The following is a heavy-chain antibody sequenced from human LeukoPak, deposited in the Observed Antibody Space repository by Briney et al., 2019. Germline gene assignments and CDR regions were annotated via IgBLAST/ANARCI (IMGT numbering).Heavy chain of an antibody. CDR3: VSVLTVTFDS. V-gene: IGHV3-33*01. CDR1: GFTFSTYG. D-gene: IGHD4-17*01. Sequence: GGSLRLSCAASGFTFSTYGMHWVRHAPGKGLEWVALVWSDGNGKFYADSVKGRFTISRDNSKNTVYLQMNSLRAEDAAVYYCVSVLTVTFDSWGQGTLVTVSS. J-gene: IGHJ4*02. CDR2: VWSDGNGK.